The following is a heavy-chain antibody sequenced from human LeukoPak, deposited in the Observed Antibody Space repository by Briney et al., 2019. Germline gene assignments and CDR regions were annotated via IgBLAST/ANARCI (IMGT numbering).Heavy chain of an antibody. CDR3: ARIIAAAGYAFDI. CDR1: GGSISSSSYY. CDR2: IYYSGST. D-gene: IGHD6-13*01. V-gene: IGHV4-39*01. Sequence: SETLSLTCTVSGGSISSSSYYWGWLRQPPGKGLEWIGSIYYSGSTYYNPSLKSRVTISVDTSKNQFSLKLSSVTAADTAVYYCARIIAAAGYAFDIWGQGTMVTVSS. J-gene: IGHJ3*02.